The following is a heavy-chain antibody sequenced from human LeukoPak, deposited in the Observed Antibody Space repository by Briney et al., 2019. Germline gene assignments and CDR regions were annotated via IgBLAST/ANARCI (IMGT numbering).Heavy chain of an antibody. CDR2: ISPTGSTT. CDR1: GFSFSGHW. D-gene: IGHD6-6*01. J-gene: IGHJ4*02. Sequence: GGSLRLSCTASGFSFSGHWMHWARQLPGKGLVWVSRISPTGSTTSYADSVKGRFTVSRDNAKNTLYLQVTNLRAEDTAVYYCARGPNSNWSGLDFWGQGTLLTVSS. CDR3: ARGPNSNWSGLDF. V-gene: IGHV3-74*01.